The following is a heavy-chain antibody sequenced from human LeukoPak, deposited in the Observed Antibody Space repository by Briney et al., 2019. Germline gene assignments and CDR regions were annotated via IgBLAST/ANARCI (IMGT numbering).Heavy chain of an antibody. Sequence: KPSETLSLTCTVSGYSISSGYYWGWIRQPPGKGLEWIGSIYHSGSTYYNPSLKSRVTISVDTSKNQFSLKLSSVTAADTAVYYCARGQVLADIVVVVAASFDYWGQGTLVTVSS. J-gene: IGHJ4*02. CDR1: GYSISSGYY. V-gene: IGHV4-38-2*02. CDR2: IYHSGST. CDR3: ARGQVLADIVVVVAASFDY. D-gene: IGHD2-15*01.